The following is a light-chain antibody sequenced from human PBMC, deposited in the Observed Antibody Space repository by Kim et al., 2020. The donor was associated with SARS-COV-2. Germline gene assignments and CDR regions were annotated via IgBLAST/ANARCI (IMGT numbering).Light chain of an antibody. Sequence: WSPGETATLSCRASQSVSTYLAWYQQKPGQAPRLLIYDSSTRAPGIPARFVGRGSGTDFTLTITGLDPEDFAVYYCQQRSDWPPLTFGGGTRVEI. CDR2: DSS. V-gene: IGKV3-11*01. CDR1: QSVSTY. J-gene: IGKJ4*01. CDR3: QQRSDWPPLT.